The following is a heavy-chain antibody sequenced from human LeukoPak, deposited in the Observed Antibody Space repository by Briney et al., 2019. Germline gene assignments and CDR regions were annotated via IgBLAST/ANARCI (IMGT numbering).Heavy chain of an antibody. Sequence: SETLTLTCTVSDGSISRSSYYWGWIRQPPGKGLEWIGSIYYSGSTYYNPPLKSRVTISVDTSKNQFSLKLSSVTDADTAVYYCARHAEHDYDFWSGLRTYYFDYWGQGTLVIVSS. CDR2: IYYSGST. CDR3: ARHAEHDYDFWSGLRTYYFDY. CDR1: DGSISRSSYY. J-gene: IGHJ4*02. D-gene: IGHD3-3*01. V-gene: IGHV4-39*01.